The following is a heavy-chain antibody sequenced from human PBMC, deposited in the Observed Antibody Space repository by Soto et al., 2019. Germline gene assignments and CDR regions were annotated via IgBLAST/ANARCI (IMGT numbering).Heavy chain of an antibody. CDR2: INRDGSKK. CDR1: GFTLSAYW. D-gene: IGHD6-13*01. V-gene: IGHV3-7*05. Sequence: EVQLEESGGDLVQPGGSLRLSCAASGFTLSAYWMTWVRQAPGKGLEWVANINRDGSKKSYLDSVRGRFTNSRDNVGNSLYLQMDSLRAADTALYYCARDVSPGSSSLYLDAFDIWGQWTMVTVSS. CDR3: ARDVSPGSSSLYLDAFDI. J-gene: IGHJ3*02.